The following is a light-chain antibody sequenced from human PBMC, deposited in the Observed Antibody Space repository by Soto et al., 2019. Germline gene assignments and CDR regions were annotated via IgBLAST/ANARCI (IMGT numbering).Light chain of an antibody. CDR2: DVT. CDR3: CSYAGGYTYV. J-gene: IGLJ1*01. CDR1: SGDVGDYHY. V-gene: IGLV2-11*01. Sequence: QSALTKPRSVSGSPGQSVTISCTGTSGDVGDYHYVSWYQQHPGKAPKLMIFDVTKRPSGVPDRFSGSKSGYTASLTISGLQPDDDADYYCCSYAGGYTYVFGTGTKVTVL.